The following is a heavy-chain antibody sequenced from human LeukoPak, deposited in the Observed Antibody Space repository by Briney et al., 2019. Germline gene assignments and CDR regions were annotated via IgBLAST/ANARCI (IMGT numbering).Heavy chain of an antibody. CDR3: AREKLAYYDNSGRGWFDP. V-gene: IGHV4-61*02. D-gene: IGHD3-22*01. J-gene: IGHJ5*02. CDR1: GGSISSGSYS. Sequence: NPSQTLSLTCTVSGGSISSGSYSWSWIRQPAGKGLEWIGRIYTSGSTNYNPSLKSRVTISVDTSKKQVSLKLSSATAADTTVYYCAREKLAYYDNSGRGWFDPWGHGTLVTASS. CDR2: IYTSGST.